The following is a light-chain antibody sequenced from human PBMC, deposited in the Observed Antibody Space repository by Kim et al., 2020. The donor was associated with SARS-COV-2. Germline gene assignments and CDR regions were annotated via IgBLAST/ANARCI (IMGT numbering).Light chain of an antibody. Sequence: DIQMTQSPSSLSASVGDIVTITCRASQTIDTYLNWYQHRPGKAPKLLIYSASSLHSGVSSRFSGSGSGTDFALTINSLHPEDFAVYYCQQSYTSLGTFGQGTKLEI. CDR3: QQSYTSLGT. CDR2: SAS. V-gene: IGKV1-39*01. CDR1: QTIDTY. J-gene: IGKJ2*01.